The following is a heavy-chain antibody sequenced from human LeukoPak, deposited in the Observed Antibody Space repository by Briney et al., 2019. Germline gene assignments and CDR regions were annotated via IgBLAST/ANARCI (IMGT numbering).Heavy chain of an antibody. CDR1: GFTFGSFA. V-gene: IGHV3-23*01. Sequence: GGSLRLSCAASGFTFGSFAMNWVRQAPGKGLEWVSGITATGSNTYYADSVKGRFTISRDNSKNRLYLQMNSLRGEDTAVYYCAAGRVGIWGQGTLVTVSS. D-gene: IGHD2-15*01. CDR2: ITATGSNT. J-gene: IGHJ4*02. CDR3: AAGRVGI.